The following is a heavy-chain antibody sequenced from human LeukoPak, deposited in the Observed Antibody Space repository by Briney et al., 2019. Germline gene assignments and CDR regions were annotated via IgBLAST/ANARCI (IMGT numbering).Heavy chain of an antibody. CDR1: GGFISSYY. J-gene: IGHJ6*02. V-gene: IGHV4-59*01. CDR2: IYYSGST. D-gene: IGHD1-7*01. CDR3: ARLKTGTKAHYGMDV. Sequence: SETLSLTCTVSGGFISSYYWSWIRQPPGKGLEWIGYIYYSGSTNYNPSLKSRVTISVDTSKNQFSLRLSSVTAADTAMYYCARLKTGTKAHYGMDVWGQGTTVTVSS.